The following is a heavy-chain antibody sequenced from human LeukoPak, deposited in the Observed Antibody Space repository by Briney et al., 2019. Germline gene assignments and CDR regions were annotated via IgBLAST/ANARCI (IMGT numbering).Heavy chain of an antibody. D-gene: IGHD3-3*01. CDR2: INHSGST. J-gene: IGHJ4*02. CDR1: GGSFSGYY. Sequence: PSETLSLTCAVYGGSFSGYYWSWIRQPPGKGLEWIGEINHSGSTNYNPSLRSRVTISVDTSKNQFSLKLSSVTAADTAVYYCARELDFWSGYYRNSRYYFDYWGQGTLVTVSS. V-gene: IGHV4-34*01. CDR3: ARELDFWSGYYRNSRYYFDY.